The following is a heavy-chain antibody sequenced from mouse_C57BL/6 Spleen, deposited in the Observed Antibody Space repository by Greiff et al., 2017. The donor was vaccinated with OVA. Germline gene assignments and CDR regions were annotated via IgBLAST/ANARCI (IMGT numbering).Heavy chain of an antibody. V-gene: IGHV5-9*01. Sequence: EVQVVESGGGLVKPGGSLKLSCAASGFTFSSYTMSWVRQTPEKRLEWVATISGGGGNTYYPDSVKGRFTISRDNAKNTLYLQMSSLRSEDTALYYCARLYYGSSYDYFDYWGQGTTLTVSS. J-gene: IGHJ2*01. CDR2: ISGGGGNT. CDR1: GFTFSSYT. CDR3: ARLYYGSSYDYFDY. D-gene: IGHD1-1*01.